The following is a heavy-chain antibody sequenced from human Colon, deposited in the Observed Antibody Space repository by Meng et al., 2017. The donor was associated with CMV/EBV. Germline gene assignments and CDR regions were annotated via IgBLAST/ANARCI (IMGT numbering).Heavy chain of an antibody. J-gene: IGHJ4*02. CDR3: ARDSNLSGLAY. Sequence: VQLRESGPGLVKRSETLSLTCTVSGASITSYYGSWMRQPAGTGLEWIGRVYISGNTNYNPSLKSRVTMSIDTSKNQLSLNIRSVTAADTAVYYCARDSNLSGLAYWGQGTLVTVSS. V-gene: IGHV4-4*07. D-gene: IGHD3-10*01. CDR1: GASITSYY. CDR2: VYISGNT.